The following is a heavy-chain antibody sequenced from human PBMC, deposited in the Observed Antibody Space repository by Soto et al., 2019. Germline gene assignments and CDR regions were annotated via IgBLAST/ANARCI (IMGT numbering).Heavy chain of an antibody. Sequence: GGSLRLSCAASGFTFSSYGMHWVRQAPGKGLERVAVIWYDGSNKYYADSVKGRFTISRDNSKNTLYLQTNSLRAEDTAVYYCAREMGYCSSTSCYPIAKYYYYYGMDVWGQGTKVPVSS. V-gene: IGHV3-33*01. CDR2: IWYDGSNK. CDR3: AREMGYCSSTSCYPIAKYYYYYGMDV. CDR1: GFTFSSYG. J-gene: IGHJ6*02. D-gene: IGHD2-2*01.